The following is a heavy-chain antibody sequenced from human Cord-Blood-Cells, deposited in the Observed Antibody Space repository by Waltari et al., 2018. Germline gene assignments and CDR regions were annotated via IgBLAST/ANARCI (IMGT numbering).Heavy chain of an antibody. V-gene: IGHV3-30*18. CDR2: ISYDGSNK. D-gene: IGHD3-3*01. J-gene: IGHJ3*02. CDR1: GFTFSSYG. CDR3: AKDPTYTIFGVVIKAFDI. Sequence: QVQLVESGGGVVQPGRSLRLSCAASGFTFSSYGMHWVRQAPGKGLEWVAVISYDGSNKYYAASVKGRFTISRDNSKNTLYLQMNSLRAEDTAVYYCAKDPTYTIFGVVIKAFDIWGQGTMVTVSS.